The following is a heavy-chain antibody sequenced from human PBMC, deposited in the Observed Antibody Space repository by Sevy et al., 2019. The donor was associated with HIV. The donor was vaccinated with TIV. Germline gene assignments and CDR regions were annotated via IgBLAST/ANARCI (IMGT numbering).Heavy chain of an antibody. CDR3: AKDEGTMVRGVQLVVTAIPRGGGMDV. V-gene: IGHV3-30*18. CDR1: GFTFSSYG. J-gene: IGHJ6*02. D-gene: IGHD3-10*01. Sequence: GGSLRLSCAASGFTFSSYGMHWVRQAPGKGLEWVAVISYDGSNKYYADSVKGRFTISRDNSKNTLYLQMNSLRAEDKAVYYCAKDEGTMVRGVQLVVTAIPRGGGMDVWGQGTTVTVSS. CDR2: ISYDGSNK.